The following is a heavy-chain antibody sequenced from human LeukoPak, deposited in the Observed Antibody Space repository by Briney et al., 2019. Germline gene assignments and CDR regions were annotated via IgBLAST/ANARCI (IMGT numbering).Heavy chain of an antibody. CDR2: ISSSSSYI. Sequence: PGGSLRLSCAVSGLTISSYSMNWVCQDPGQGLVLDSSISSSSSYIYYADSVKGRFTISRGNAKNSLYLQMNSLRAEDTAVYYCARETSSGWGRLVWYYGMDVWGKGTTVTVSS. CDR1: GLTISSYS. D-gene: IGHD6-19*01. V-gene: IGHV3-21*01. J-gene: IGHJ6*04. CDR3: ARETSSGWGRLVWYYGMDV.